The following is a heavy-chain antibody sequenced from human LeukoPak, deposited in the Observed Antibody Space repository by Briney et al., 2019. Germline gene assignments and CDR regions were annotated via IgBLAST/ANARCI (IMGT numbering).Heavy chain of an antibody. J-gene: IGHJ5*02. CDR2: ISSSSSYI. CDR3: ARGILTGYYHRWFDP. D-gene: IGHD3-9*01. CDR1: EFTVSSNY. Sequence: GGSLRLSCAASEFTVSSNYMNWVRQAPGKGLEWVSSISSSSSYIYYADSVKGRFTISRDNAKNSLYLQMNSLRAEDTAVYYCARGILTGYYHRWFDPWGRGTLVTVSS. V-gene: IGHV3-21*01.